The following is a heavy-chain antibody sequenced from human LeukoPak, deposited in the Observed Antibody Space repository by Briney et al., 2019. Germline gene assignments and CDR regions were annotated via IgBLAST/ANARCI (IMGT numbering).Heavy chain of an antibody. CDR3: AKVGFKRTWYQGGGHAPTVVPPDY. J-gene: IGHJ4*02. D-gene: IGHD4-23*01. Sequence: PGGSLRLSCAASGFTFSSYAMSWVRQAPGNGLEWVAVISYDGSNKYYADSVKGRFTISRDNSKNTLYLQMNSLRAEDTAVYYCAKVGFKRTWYQGGGHAPTVVPPDYWGQGTLVTVSS. CDR2: ISYDGSNK. V-gene: IGHV3-30*18. CDR1: GFTFSSYA.